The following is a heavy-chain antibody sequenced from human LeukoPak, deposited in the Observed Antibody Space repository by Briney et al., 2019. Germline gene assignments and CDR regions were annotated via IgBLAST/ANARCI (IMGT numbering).Heavy chain of an antibody. D-gene: IGHD3-10*01. J-gene: IGHJ3*02. CDR1: GGSISSSSYY. Sequence: SETLSLTCTASGGSISSSSYYWGWIRQPPGKGLEWIGSIYYSGSTYYNPSLKSRVTISVDTSKNQFSLKLSSVTAADTAVYYCARGPLTMVRGVTRAFDIWGQGTMVTVSS. CDR2: IYYSGST. V-gene: IGHV4-39*07. CDR3: ARGPLTMVRGVTRAFDI.